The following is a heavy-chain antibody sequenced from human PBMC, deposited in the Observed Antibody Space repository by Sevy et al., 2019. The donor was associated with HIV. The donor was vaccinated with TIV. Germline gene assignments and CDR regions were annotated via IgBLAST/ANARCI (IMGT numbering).Heavy chain of an antibody. CDR1: GGSISSSSYY. CDR3: ARDRSSSWYGDYYYYYGMDV. CDR2: IYYSGST. J-gene: IGHJ6*02. V-gene: IGHV4-39*02. Sequence: SETLSLTCTVSGGSISSSSYYWGWIRQPPGKGLEWIGSIYYSGSTYYNPSLKSRVTISVDTSKNQFSLKLSSVTAADTAVYYCARDRSSSWYGDYYYYYGMDVWGQGTSVTVSS. D-gene: IGHD6-13*01.